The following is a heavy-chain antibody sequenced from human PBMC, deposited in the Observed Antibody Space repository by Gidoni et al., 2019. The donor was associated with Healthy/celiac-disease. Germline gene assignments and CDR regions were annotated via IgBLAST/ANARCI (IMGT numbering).Heavy chain of an antibody. Sequence: QVQLVQSGAEVKKPGSSVKVSCKASGGTFSSYAISWVRQAPGQGLEWMGRIIPILGIANYAQKFQGRVTITADKSTSTAYMELSSLRSEDTAVYYCARDIPANCGGDCSPNDYWGQGTLATVSS. CDR2: IIPILGIA. D-gene: IGHD2-21*02. CDR3: ARDIPANCGGDCSPNDY. V-gene: IGHV1-69*04. CDR1: GGTFSSYA. J-gene: IGHJ4*02.